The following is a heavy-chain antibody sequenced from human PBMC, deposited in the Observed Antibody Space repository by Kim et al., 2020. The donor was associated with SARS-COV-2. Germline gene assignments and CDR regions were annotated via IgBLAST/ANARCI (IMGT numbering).Heavy chain of an antibody. D-gene: IGHD3-22*01. J-gene: IGHJ5*02. CDR3: ARDYYDSSGYYYGIYNWFDP. CDR2: INPSGGST. V-gene: IGHV1-46*01. CDR1: GYTFTSYY. Sequence: ASVKVSCKASGYTFTSYYMHWVRQAPGQGLEWMGIINPSGGSTSYAQKFQGRVTMTRDTSTSTVYMELSSLRSEDTAVYYCARDYYDSSGYYYGIYNWFDPWGQGTLGTVSP.